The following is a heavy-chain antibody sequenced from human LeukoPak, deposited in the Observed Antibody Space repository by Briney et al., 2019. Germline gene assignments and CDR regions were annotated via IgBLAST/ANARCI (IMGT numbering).Heavy chain of an antibody. CDR3: ARDRGQTGCFWSYYYYMDV. Sequence: QPGGSLRLSCAASGFTFSDYSMNWVRQAPGKGLEWVSYISGGSSTMYYADSVKGRFTISRDNAQNSLYLQMNSLRAEDTAVYYCARDRGQTGCFWSYYYYMDVWGIGTTVTVSS. CDR1: GFTFSDYS. D-gene: IGHD3-9*01. V-gene: IGHV3-48*01. J-gene: IGHJ6*03. CDR2: ISGGSSTM.